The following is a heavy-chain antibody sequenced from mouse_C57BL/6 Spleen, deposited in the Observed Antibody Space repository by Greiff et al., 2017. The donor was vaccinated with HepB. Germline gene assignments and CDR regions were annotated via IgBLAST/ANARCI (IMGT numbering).Heavy chain of an antibody. CDR2: IYPGSGST. V-gene: IGHV1-55*01. J-gene: IGHJ2*01. CDR3: ARGEAGTFDY. Sequence: QVQLQQSGAELVKPGASVKMSCKASGYTFTSYWITWVKQRPGQGLEWIGDIYPGSGSTNYNEKFKSKATLTVNTSSSTAYMQLSSLTSADSAVYYCARGEAGTFDYWGQGTTLTVSS. CDR1: GYTFTSYW. D-gene: IGHD4-1*01.